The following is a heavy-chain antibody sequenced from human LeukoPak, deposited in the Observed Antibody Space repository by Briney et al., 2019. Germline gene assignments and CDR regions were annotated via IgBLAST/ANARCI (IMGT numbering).Heavy chain of an antibody. V-gene: IGHV3-11*01. CDR3: ARDPYSSSWDPLIYYYYGMDV. J-gene: IGHJ6*02. Sequence: PGGSLRLSCAASGFTFSDYYMSWIRQAPGKGLEWVSYISSSGSTINYADSVKGRFTISRDNAKNSLYLQMNSLRAEGTAVYYCARDPYSSSWDPLIYYYYGMDVWGQGTTVTVSS. CDR1: GFTFSDYY. D-gene: IGHD6-13*01. CDR2: ISSSGSTI.